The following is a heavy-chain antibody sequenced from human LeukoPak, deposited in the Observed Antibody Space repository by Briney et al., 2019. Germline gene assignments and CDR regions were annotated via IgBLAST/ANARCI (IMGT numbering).Heavy chain of an antibody. CDR1: GGTFSSYA. Sequence: SEKVSCKASGGTFSSYAISWVRQAPGQGLEWMGRIVPIFGTANYAQKFQGRVTITTDESTSTAYMELSSLRSEDTAVYYCASFRDGYNYFDYWGQGTLVTVSS. CDR3: ASFRDGYNYFDY. J-gene: IGHJ4*02. D-gene: IGHD5-24*01. V-gene: IGHV1-69*05. CDR2: IVPIFGTA.